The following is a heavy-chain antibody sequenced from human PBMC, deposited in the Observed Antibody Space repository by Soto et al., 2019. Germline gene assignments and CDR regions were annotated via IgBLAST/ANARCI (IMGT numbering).Heavy chain of an antibody. Sequence: PSETLSLTCTVSGGSISSYYWSWIRQPPGKGLEWIGYIYYSGSTNYNPSLKSRVTISVDTSQNQFSLKLSSVTAADTAVYYCARGKYYYDSSGVGYYYGMDVWGQGTTLTVTS. V-gene: IGHV4-59*01. D-gene: IGHD3-22*01. CDR1: GGSISSYY. CDR2: IYYSGST. CDR3: ARGKYYYDSSGVGYYYGMDV. J-gene: IGHJ6*02.